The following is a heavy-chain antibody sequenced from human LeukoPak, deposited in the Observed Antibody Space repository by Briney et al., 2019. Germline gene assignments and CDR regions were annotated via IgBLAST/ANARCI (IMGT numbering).Heavy chain of an antibody. Sequence: SETLSLTCTVSRGSITTYYWSWVRQPAGKGLEWVGNVYYSGSTTYNPSLKSRVSMSVDMSKNQFSLKLRSVTAADTATYYCATDRQEGGSGSYWFDPWGQGTQVTVSS. CDR1: RGSITTYY. D-gene: IGHD3-10*01. CDR3: ATDRQEGGSGSYWFDP. CDR2: VYYSGST. J-gene: IGHJ5*02. V-gene: IGHV4-59*01.